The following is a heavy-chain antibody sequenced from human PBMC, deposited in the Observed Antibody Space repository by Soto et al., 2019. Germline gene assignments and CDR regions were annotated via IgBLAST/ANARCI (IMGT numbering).Heavy chain of an antibody. CDR1: GVSVTTFT. J-gene: IGHJ5*02. Sequence: VQLVQSGAEVTKPGSSVKVSCKASGVSVTTFTISWLRQAPGQGLEWMGAFIPIFRTPNFAQNFQGRVTIGADESTNTAYRELGCLTSEDTAVYFCATGAVVPACPIFLETWGQGTQVTVSS. D-gene: IGHD2-15*01. CDR3: ATGAVVPACPIFLET. V-gene: IGHV1-69*12. CDR2: FIPIFRTP.